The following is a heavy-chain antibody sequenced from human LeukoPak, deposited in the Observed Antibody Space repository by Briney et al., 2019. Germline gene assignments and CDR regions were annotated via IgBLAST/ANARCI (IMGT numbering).Heavy chain of an antibody. Sequence: PGGSLRLSCAASGFTFSTYWMTWVRQAPGKGLEWVANIKQDGSEKYNVDSVKGRFTISRDNAKNSLFLQMNSLRAEDTAVYYCARRFGSGSFENSEFDYWGQGTLVTVSS. CDR1: GFTFSTYW. V-gene: IGHV3-7*01. J-gene: IGHJ4*02. D-gene: IGHD3-10*01. CDR2: IKQDGSEK. CDR3: ARRFGSGSFENSEFDY.